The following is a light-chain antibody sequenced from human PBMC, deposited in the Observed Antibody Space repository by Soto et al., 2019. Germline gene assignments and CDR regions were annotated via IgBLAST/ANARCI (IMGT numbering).Light chain of an antibody. CDR3: LHHGSSLWT. J-gene: IGKJ1*01. Sequence: EVVMTHSPGTLALSPGERATLSCSSSQSVSSSYLAWYQQKPGQAPRLLIYGASSRATGIPDRFSGSGSGTDFTLTISRLEPEDFAMYYCLHHGSSLWTFGQGTKVDI. CDR2: GAS. CDR1: QSVSSSY. V-gene: IGKV3-20*01.